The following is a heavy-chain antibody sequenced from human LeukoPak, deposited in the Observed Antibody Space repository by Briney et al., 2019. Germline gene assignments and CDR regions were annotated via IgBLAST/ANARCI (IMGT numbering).Heavy chain of an antibody. J-gene: IGHJ4*02. CDR1: GYSFTSYW. Sequence: GESLKISCKGSGYSFTSYWIGWVRQMPGKGLEWVGIIYPGDSDTRYSPSFQGQVTISADKSISTAYLQWSSLKASDTAMYYCARGYFYGSGSYYSLGTRYYFDYWGQGTLVTVSS. CDR3: ARGYFYGSGSYYSLGTRYYFDY. V-gene: IGHV5-51*01. CDR2: IYPGDSDT. D-gene: IGHD3-10*01.